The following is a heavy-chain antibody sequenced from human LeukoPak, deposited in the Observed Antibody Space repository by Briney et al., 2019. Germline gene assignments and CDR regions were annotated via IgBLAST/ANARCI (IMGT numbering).Heavy chain of an antibody. Sequence: GGSLRLSCAASGFTFSSYGMHWVRQAPGKGLEWVSSISSSSSYIYYADSVKGRFTISRDNAKNSLYLQMNSLRAEDTAVYYCARDESRAAGSSTDWFDPWGQGTLVTVSS. CDR2: ISSSSSYI. V-gene: IGHV3-21*01. CDR1: GFTFSSYG. J-gene: IGHJ5*02. D-gene: IGHD6-13*01. CDR3: ARDESRAAGSSTDWFDP.